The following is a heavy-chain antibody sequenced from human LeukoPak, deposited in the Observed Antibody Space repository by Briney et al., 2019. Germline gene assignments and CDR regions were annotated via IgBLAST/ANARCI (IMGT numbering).Heavy chain of an antibody. V-gene: IGHV3-7*01. Sequence: GSLRLSCAASGFTFSSYSMNWVRQAPGKGLEWVANIKDDGSDKYYADSVKGRFTISRDNAESSLYLQMNSLRAEDTAVYYCARYWRAGNYYYDYWGQGTLVTVSA. CDR2: IKDDGSDK. CDR1: GFTFSSYS. CDR3: ARYWRAGNYYYDY. D-gene: IGHD6-19*01. J-gene: IGHJ4*02.